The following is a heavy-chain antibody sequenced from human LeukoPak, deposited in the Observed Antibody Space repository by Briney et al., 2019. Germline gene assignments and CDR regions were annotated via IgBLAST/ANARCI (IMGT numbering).Heavy chain of an antibody. Sequence: PGGSLRLSCAASGFTFSSYTMNWVRQAPGKGLEWVSSISPDSAYIYYADSVKGRFTISRDNAKNSLYLQMNSLRAEDTAVYYCAKDYDHVWGSYRKGSVIDYWGQGTLVTVSS. CDR2: ISPDSAYI. CDR3: AKDYDHVWGSYRKGSVIDY. V-gene: IGHV3-21*04. D-gene: IGHD3-16*02. J-gene: IGHJ4*02. CDR1: GFTFSSYT.